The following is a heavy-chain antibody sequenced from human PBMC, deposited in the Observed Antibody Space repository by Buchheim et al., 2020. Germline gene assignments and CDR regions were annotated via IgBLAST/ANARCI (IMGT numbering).Heavy chain of an antibody. CDR3: ARDPGYYDSGAYYYGLDV. D-gene: IGHD3-10*01. J-gene: IGHJ6*02. Sequence: QVQVMESGGGLVKPGGSLRLSCAASGFTFSDYYMSWIRQAPGKGLEWVSYISSSGTYTNYADSVKGRFTISRDNAKNSLYLPMTRLRAEDTAVYYCARDPGYYDSGAYYYGLDVWGQGTT. CDR2: ISSSGTYT. CDR1: GFTFSDYY. V-gene: IGHV3-11*06.